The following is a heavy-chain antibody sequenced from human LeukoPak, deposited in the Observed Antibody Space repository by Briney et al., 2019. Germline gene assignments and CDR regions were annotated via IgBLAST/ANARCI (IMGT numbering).Heavy chain of an antibody. CDR1: GFTFSSYW. J-gene: IGHJ5*02. D-gene: IGHD3-10*01. V-gene: IGHV3-7*01. CDR3: AREVRRFGSYESNWFDP. Sequence: LSGGSLRLSCAASGFTFSSYWMSWVRQAPGKGLEWVANIKQDGSEKYYVDSVKGRSTISRDNAKNSLYLQMNSLRAEDTAVYYCAREVRRFGSYESNWFDPWGQGTLVTVSS. CDR2: IKQDGSEK.